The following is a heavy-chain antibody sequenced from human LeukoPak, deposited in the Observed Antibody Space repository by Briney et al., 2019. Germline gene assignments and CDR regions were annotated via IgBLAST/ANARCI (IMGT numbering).Heavy chain of an antibody. Sequence: GGSLRLSCAASGFTFSSYAMSWVRQAPGKGLEWVSAISGSGGSTYYADSVKGRFTISRDNSKNTLYLQMNSLKTEDTAVYYCTTDPRKVRGVISGFYWGQGTLVTVSS. V-gene: IGHV3-23*01. CDR2: ISGSGGST. D-gene: IGHD3-10*01. CDR3: TTDPRKVRGVISGFY. J-gene: IGHJ4*02. CDR1: GFTFSSYA.